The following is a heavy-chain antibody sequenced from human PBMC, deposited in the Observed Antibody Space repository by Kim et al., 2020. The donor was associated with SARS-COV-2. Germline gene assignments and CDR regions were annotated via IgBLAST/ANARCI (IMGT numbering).Heavy chain of an antibody. J-gene: IGHJ2*01. V-gene: IGHV4-34*01. CDR3: ARVRPANWARRGWYFDL. Sequence: SETLSLTCAVYGGSFSGYYWSWIRQPPRKGLEWIGEINHSGSTNYNPSLKSRVTISVDTSKNQFSLKLSSVTAADTAVYYCARVRPANWARRGWYFDLWGRGTLVTVSS. D-gene: IGHD7-27*01. CDR1: GGSFSGYY. CDR2: INHSGST.